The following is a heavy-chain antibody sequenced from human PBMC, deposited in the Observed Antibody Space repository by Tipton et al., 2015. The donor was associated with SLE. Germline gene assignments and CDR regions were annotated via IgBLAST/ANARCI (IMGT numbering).Heavy chain of an antibody. D-gene: IGHD1-1*01. CDR2: MSYSGRK. CDR3: ARHDDTGKHVTAFDV. V-gene: IGHV4-39*01. CDR1: SDYVSSGDYF. Sequence: TLSLTCIVSSDYVSSGDYFWGWIRQPPGRGLEWIASMSYSGRKYHNPSLKRRVTISVDTSKNHFSLNLSSVSAADTAVYFCARHDDTGKHVTAFDVWGQGTMVTVSS. J-gene: IGHJ3*01.